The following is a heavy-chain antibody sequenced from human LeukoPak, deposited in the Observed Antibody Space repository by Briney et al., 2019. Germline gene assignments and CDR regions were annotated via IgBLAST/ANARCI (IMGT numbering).Heavy chain of an antibody. CDR3: ARYMTTVTN. D-gene: IGHD4-17*01. CDR1: GGSISSSSYY. Sequence: SETLSLTCTVSGGSISSSSYYLGWIRQPPGKGLEWIGSIYYSGSTYYNPSLKSRVTISVDTSKNQFSLKLSSVTAADTAVYYCARYMTTVTNWGQGTLVTVSS. J-gene: IGHJ4*02. CDR2: IYYSGST. V-gene: IGHV4-39*01.